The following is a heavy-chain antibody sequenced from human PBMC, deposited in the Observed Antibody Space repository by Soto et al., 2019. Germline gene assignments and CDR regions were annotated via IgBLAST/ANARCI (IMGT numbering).Heavy chain of an antibody. Sequence: EVQLLESGGGLVRPGGSLRLSCAASGFTFSSYSMSWLRQAPGKGLEWVSVISGSGESRYYADSVKGRFTISRDNSKNTLFLQMNSLRAEDTAVYYCAKDRVNHNSVWDPFDIWGQGTMVTVSS. CDR2: ISGSGESR. J-gene: IGHJ3*02. D-gene: IGHD1-20*01. CDR1: GFTFSSYS. CDR3: AKDRVNHNSVWDPFDI. V-gene: IGHV3-23*01.